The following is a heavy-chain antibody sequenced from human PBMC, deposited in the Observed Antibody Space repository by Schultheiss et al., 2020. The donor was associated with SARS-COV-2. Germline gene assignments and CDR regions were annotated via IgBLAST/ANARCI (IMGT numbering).Heavy chain of an antibody. D-gene: IGHD6-19*01. J-gene: IGHJ5*02. Sequence: SETLSLTCAVYGGSFSGYYWSWIRQPPGKGLEWIGRIYTSGSTNYNPSLKSRVTISVDTSKNQFSLKLSSVTAADTAVYYCAKAIAVAGTPPNWFDPWGQGTLVTVSS. CDR3: AKAIAVAGTPPNWFDP. CDR1: GGSFSGYY. V-gene: IGHV4-4*08. CDR2: IYTSGST.